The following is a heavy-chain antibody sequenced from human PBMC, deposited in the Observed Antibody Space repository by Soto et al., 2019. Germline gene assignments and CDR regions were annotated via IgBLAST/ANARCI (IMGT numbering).Heavy chain of an antibody. CDR2: IWYDGSKQ. V-gene: IGHV3-33*01. CDR3: ARADIGTYGMAV. J-gene: IGHJ6*02. D-gene: IGHD2-15*01. CDR1: GFTFSSHG. Sequence: QVQLVESGGGVVQPGKSLRLACVASGFTFSSHGMHWVRQAPGKGLEWVAVIWYDGSKQEYADSVKGRFTISRDNSKNAVYLQMSSLRAEDAAVYYCARADIGTYGMAVWGRGTTVTVSS.